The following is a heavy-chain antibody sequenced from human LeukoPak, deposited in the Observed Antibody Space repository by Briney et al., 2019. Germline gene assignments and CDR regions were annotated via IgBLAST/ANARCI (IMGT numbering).Heavy chain of an antibody. J-gene: IGHJ5*02. CDR3: ARVQAYGEIDP. CDR1: GGSISSYY. Sequence: PSETXXLTCTVSGGSISSYYWSWIRQPAGKGLEWIGRIYTSGSTNYHPSLKSRVTMSVDTSKTQFSLKLSSVTAADTAVYYCARVQAYGEIDPWGQGTLVTVSS. CDR2: IYTSGST. V-gene: IGHV4-4*07. D-gene: IGHD4-17*01.